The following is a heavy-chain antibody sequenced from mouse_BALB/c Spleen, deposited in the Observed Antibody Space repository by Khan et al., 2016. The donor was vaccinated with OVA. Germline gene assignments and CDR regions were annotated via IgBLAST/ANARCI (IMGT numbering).Heavy chain of an antibody. V-gene: IGHV1-7*01. CDR2: INPTSGYT. Sequence: VQLQESGAELAKPGASVKMSCKASGYTFTTYWMHWVKQRPGQGLEWIGYINPTSGYTDYNDKFKDRATLSADKSSSTAYMQLNSLTSEDSAVYYYKRDRIDYWGQGTTVTVSS. CDR1: GYTFTTYW. J-gene: IGHJ2*01. CDR3: KRDRIDY.